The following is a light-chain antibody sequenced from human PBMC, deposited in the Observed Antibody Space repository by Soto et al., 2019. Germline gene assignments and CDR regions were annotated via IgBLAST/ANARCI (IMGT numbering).Light chain of an antibody. J-gene: IGKJ4*01. CDR1: QSISSY. CDR2: TAS. CDR3: QQYDNLPLT. Sequence: IQITHSPSSLSASVGDRVTITFRASQSISSYLNWYQQKPGKAPKLLIYTASSLQSGVPSRFSGSGSGTDFTFTISSLQPEDIATYYCQQYDNLPLTFGGGTKVDIK. V-gene: IGKV1-33*01.